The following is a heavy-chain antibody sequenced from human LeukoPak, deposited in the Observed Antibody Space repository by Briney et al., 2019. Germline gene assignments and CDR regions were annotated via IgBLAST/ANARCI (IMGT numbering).Heavy chain of an antibody. CDR3: ARDRGYDILTGSYYGMDV. V-gene: IGHV4-59*01. CDR2: TYYSGST. D-gene: IGHD3-9*01. CDR1: GGSISSYY. Sequence: PSETLSLTCTVSGGSISSYYWSWIRQPPGKGLEWIGYTYYSGSTNYNPSLKSRVTISVDTSKNQFSLKLSSVTAADTAVYYCARDRGYDILTGSYYGMDVWGQGTTVTVSS. J-gene: IGHJ6*02.